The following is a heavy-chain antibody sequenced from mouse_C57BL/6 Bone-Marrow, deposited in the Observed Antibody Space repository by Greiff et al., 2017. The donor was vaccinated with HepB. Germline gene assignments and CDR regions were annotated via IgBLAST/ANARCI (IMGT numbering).Heavy chain of an antibody. D-gene: IGHD4-1*02. J-gene: IGHJ2*01. CDR2: ISSGGSYT. Sequence: EVQGVESGGDLVKPGGSLKLSCAASGFTFSSYGMSWVRQTPDKRLEWVATISSGGSYTYYPDSVKGRFTISRDNAKNTLYLQMSSLKSEDTAMYYCARVSTGTWYFDYWGQGTTLTVSS. V-gene: IGHV5-6*01. CDR3: ARVSTGTWYFDY. CDR1: GFTFSSYG.